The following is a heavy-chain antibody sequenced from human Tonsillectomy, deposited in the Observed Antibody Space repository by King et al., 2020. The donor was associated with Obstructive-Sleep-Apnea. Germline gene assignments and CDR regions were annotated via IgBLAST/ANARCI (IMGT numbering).Heavy chain of an antibody. Sequence: VQLQESGPGLVKPSQTLSLTCTVSGGSISSGGYTWTWTRQTPGKGLGGFGYTFYSGSTYYNSSLKSRVTISVDTSKNQFSLKLSSVTAADTAVYYCARDSSSSGDAGFDPWGQGTLVTVSS. CDR3: ARDSSSSGDAGFDP. CDR2: TFYSGST. CDR1: GGSISSGGYT. D-gene: IGHD6-25*01. V-gene: IGHV4-31*03. J-gene: IGHJ5*02.